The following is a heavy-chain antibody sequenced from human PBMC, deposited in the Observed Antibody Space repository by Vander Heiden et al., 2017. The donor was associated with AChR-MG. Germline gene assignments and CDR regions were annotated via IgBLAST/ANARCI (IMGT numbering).Heavy chain of an antibody. CDR1: GGSLSSRSHY. CDR3: ARGLAKGALDF. Sequence: QLQLQESGPGLAKPSETLSLTCSVSGGSLSSRSHYWGWIRQSTGKGLEWIGSAYYSGYTFYNPSLNSRVTISLDTSRDQFSLKLSAVAAADTAVYYCARGLAKGALDFWGQGTMVTVSS. CDR2: AYYSGYT. J-gene: IGHJ4*02. V-gene: IGHV4-39*01. D-gene: IGHD1-26*01.